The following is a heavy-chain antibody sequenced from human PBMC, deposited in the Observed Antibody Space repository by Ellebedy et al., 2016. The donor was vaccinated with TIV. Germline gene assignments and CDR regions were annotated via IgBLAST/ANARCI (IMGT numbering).Heavy chain of an antibody. V-gene: IGHV3-74*01. CDR1: GFTFTTSW. D-gene: IGHD3-10*01. CDR3: ARGGVLYGLDV. CDR2: INPNGVGI. J-gene: IGHJ6*02. Sequence: GESLKISCVASGFTFTTSWVHWVRQAPGKGLAWVSQINPNGVGIGYADSVKGRFTISRDNAKNTLYLQMESLRVEDTAVCYCARGGVLYGLDVWGQGTTVTVS.